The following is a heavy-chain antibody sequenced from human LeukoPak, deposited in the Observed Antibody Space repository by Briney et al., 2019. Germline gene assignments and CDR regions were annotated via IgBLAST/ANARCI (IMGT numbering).Heavy chain of an antibody. CDR2: ISGSGGST. J-gene: IGHJ4*02. V-gene: IGHV3-23*01. CDR1: GFTFNNYA. CDR3: AKGGQWAVPGSCLDS. D-gene: IGHD6-19*01. Sequence: TGGSLRLSCPASGFTFNNYAMIWVRQAPGKGLEWVSGISGSGGSTYYADSVKGRFRISRDNSKNTPYLQMNGLRVDDTAVYYCAKGGQWAVPGSCLDSWGLGTLVTVPS.